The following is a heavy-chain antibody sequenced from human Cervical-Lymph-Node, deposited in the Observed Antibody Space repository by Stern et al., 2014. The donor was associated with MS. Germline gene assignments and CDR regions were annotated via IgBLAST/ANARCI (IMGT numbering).Heavy chain of an antibody. CDR1: GFSFSTGEVG. V-gene: IGHV2-5*02. CDR3: TRSRSYTYGAKRALYFDL. Sequence: ESGPTLVKPTQTLTLTCTFSGFSFSTGEVGVGWIRQPPGKALEWLALRYWDEDKRYSPSLQGRLTITKDTSKSQVVLTMTNMDPVDTATYYCTRSRSYTYGAKRALYFDLWGRGTHVTVAS. J-gene: IGHJ2*01. D-gene: IGHD4-23*01. CDR2: RYWDEDK.